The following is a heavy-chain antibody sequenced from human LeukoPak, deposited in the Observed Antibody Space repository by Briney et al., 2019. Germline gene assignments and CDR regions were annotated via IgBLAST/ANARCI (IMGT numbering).Heavy chain of an antibody. CDR1: GYTFTSYG. CDR2: ISAYNGNT. D-gene: IGHD3-3*01. V-gene: IGHV1-18*01. J-gene: IGHJ6*02. CDR3: ARVGYYDFWSGYRPSGAYYYGMDV. Sequence: ASVKVSCKASGYTFTSYGISWVRQAPGQGLEWMGWISAYNGNTNYAQKLQGRVTMTTDTSTSTAYMELRSLRSDDTAVYYCARVGYYDFWSGYRPSGAYYYGMDVGGQGTTVTVSS.